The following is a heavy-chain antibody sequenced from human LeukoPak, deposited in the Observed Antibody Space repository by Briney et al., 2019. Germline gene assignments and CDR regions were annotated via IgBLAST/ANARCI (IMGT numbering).Heavy chain of an antibody. D-gene: IGHD6-19*01. Sequence: ASVKVSCKASGYTFTSYGISWVRQAPGQGLEWMGWISAYNDNTNYAQKLQGRVTMTTDTSTSTAYMEPRSLRSDDTAVYYCARDRESIAVAGYDAFDIWGQGTMVTVSS. J-gene: IGHJ3*02. V-gene: IGHV1-18*01. CDR2: ISAYNDNT. CDR3: ARDRESIAVAGYDAFDI. CDR1: GYTFTSYG.